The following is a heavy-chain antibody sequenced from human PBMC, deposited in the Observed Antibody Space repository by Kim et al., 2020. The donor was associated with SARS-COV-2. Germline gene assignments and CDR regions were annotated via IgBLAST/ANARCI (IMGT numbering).Heavy chain of an antibody. Sequence: YAQKFQGRVTMTRDTSTSTVYMELSSLRSEDTAVYYCARDLRSSVASDIWGQGTMVTVSS. V-gene: IGHV1-46*01. D-gene: IGHD3-10*01. J-gene: IGHJ3*02. CDR3: ARDLRSSVASDI.